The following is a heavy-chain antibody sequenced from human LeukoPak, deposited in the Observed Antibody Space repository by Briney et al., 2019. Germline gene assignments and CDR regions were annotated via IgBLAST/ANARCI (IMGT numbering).Heavy chain of an antibody. J-gene: IGHJ4*02. CDR3: ARGGYSYGHLDY. D-gene: IGHD5-18*01. CDR2: INHSGST. CDR1: GGSFSGYY. Sequence: PSETLSLTCAVYGGSFSGYYWSWIRQPPGKGLEWIGEINHSGSTNYNPSLKSRVTISVDTSKNQFSLKLSSVTAADTAVYYCARGGYSYGHLDYWGQGTLVTVSS. V-gene: IGHV4-34*01.